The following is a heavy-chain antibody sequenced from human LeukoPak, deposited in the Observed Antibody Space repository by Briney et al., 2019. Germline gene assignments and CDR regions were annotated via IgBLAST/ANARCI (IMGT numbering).Heavy chain of an antibody. CDR3: ARSHVVVVTAANDY. D-gene: IGHD2-21*02. Sequence: GGSLRLSCAASRFTFSSYTMNWVRQAPGKGLEWVSSISSSSSYIYYADSVKGRFTISRDNAKNSLYLQMNSLRAEDTALYYCARSHVVVVTAANDYWGQGTLVTVSS. V-gene: IGHV3-21*04. CDR2: ISSSSSYI. CDR1: RFTFSSYT. J-gene: IGHJ4*02.